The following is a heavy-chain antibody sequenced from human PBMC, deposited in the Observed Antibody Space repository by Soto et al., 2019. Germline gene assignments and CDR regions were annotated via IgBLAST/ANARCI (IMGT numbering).Heavy chain of an antibody. V-gene: IGHV4-61*08. J-gene: IGHJ5*02. CDR3: ARADEYKSSLFDP. D-gene: IGHD2-15*01. Sequence: PSETLSLTCAVSGGSISSGGYSWSWIRQPPGKGLEWIGYISNSGRTNYNPSYKSRVTMSLDTSKNQFSLKLISVTAADTAVYYGARADEYKSSLFDPWGQGTLVTVSS. CDR2: ISNSGRT. CDR1: GGSISSGGYS.